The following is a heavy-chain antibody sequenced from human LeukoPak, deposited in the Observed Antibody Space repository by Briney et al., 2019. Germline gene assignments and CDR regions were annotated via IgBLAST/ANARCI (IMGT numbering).Heavy chain of an antibody. J-gene: IGHJ4*02. V-gene: IGHV1-46*01. CDR2: INPSGGST. CDR1: GYTFTSYY. CDR3: ARLWIAVAGYDY. D-gene: IGHD6-19*01. Sequence: ASVKVSCKTSGYTFTSYYMHWVRQAPGQGLEWMGIINPSGGSTSYAQKFQGRVTMTRDTSTSTVYMELSSLRSEDTAVYYCARLWIAVAGYDYWGQGTLVTVSS.